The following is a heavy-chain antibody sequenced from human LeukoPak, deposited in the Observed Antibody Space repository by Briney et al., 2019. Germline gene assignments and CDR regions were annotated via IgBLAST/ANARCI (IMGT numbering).Heavy chain of an antibody. CDR2: IHYDGPEK. V-gene: IGHV3-30*02. J-gene: IGHJ4*02. CDR3: ARGPSGYHNT. D-gene: IGHD5-12*01. CDR1: GIILSYYC. Sequence: GSLRPPCSTSGIILSYYCIQWVRQAPSKGPEWVAFIHYDGPEKYYGDSVKGRFTISRDNSKNTLYLQMNSLRAEDTAVYYCARGPSGYHNTGGQGTLVTVSS.